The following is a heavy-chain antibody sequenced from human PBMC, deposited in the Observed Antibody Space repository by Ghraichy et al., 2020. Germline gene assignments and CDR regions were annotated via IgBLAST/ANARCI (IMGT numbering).Heavy chain of an antibody. CDR3: ARAWIAVAGGFDP. CDR2: INHSGST. V-gene: IGHV4-34*01. D-gene: IGHD6-19*01. CDR1: GGSFSGYY. Sequence: SETLSLTCAVYGGSFSGYYWSWIRQPPGKGLEWIGEINHSGSTNYNPSLKSRVTISVDTSKNQFSLKLSSVTAADTAVYYCARAWIAVAGGFDPWGQGTLVTVSS. J-gene: IGHJ5*02.